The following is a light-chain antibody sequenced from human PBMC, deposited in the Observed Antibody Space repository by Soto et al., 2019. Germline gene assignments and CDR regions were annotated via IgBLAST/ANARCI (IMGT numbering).Light chain of an antibody. Sequence: IQLTQSPSSLSASVGDRVTITCRASQGISSYLAWYQQKPGKAPKLLIYAASTLQSGVPSRFSGSGSRTDFTLTINSLQPEDFATYYCQQLNSYPPPFGGGTKVEIK. V-gene: IGKV1-9*01. CDR1: QGISSY. CDR2: AAS. J-gene: IGKJ4*01. CDR3: QQLNSYPPP.